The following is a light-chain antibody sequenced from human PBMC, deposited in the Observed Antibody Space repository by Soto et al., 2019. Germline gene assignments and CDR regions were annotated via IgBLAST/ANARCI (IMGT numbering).Light chain of an antibody. CDR2: GAS. V-gene: IGKV3-20*01. CDR1: QSVSSSY. Sequence: EIVLTQSPGTLSLSPGERATLSRRASQSVSSSYLAWYQQKPGQAPRLLIYGASSRATGIPDRFSGSGSGTDFTLTISRLEPEDFAVYYCQQYGSSPQTFGQRTKVEIK. J-gene: IGKJ1*01. CDR3: QQYGSSPQT.